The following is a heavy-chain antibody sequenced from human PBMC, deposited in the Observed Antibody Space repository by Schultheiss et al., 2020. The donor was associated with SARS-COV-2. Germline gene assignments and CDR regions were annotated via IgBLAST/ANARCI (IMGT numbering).Heavy chain of an antibody. Sequence: GGSLRLSCAASGFTFSSYEMNWVRQAPGKGLEWVSYISSSGSTIYYADSVKGRFTISRDNAKNSLYLQMNSLRAEDTAVYYCASATRYDSSGYLRRIRRRRGYWGQGTLVTVSS. J-gene: IGHJ4*02. D-gene: IGHD3-22*01. V-gene: IGHV3-48*03. CDR3: ASATRYDSSGYLRRIRRRRGY. CDR2: ISSSGSTI. CDR1: GFTFSSYE.